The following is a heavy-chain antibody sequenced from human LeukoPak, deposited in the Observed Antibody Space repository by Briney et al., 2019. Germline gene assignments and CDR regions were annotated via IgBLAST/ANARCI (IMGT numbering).Heavy chain of an antibody. J-gene: IGHJ4*02. CDR3: ARGGPYYYDSSGYYPFDY. D-gene: IGHD3-22*01. V-gene: IGHV3-7*01. CDR2: INPDGSNM. Sequence: GGSLRLSCAASGFSFSSYWMSWVRQAPGKGLEWVANINPDGSNMLYVDSVKGRFTISRDNAKNSLYLQMNSLRAEDTAVYYCARGGPYYYDSSGYYPFDYWGQGTLVTVSS. CDR1: GFSFSSYW.